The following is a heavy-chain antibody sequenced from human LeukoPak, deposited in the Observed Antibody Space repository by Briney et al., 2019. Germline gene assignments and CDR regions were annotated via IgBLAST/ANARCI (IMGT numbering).Heavy chain of an antibody. CDR3: ARARDRSKAGDH. V-gene: IGHV4-34*01. J-gene: IGHJ4*02. Sequence: WETLSPTCTVYGGSCDDYYCSWIRQPPGKGLEWIGEMDPQGSYQYNSSLTSRVTLSIGTSKTQFSLRLTSVTAADTAFYYCARARDRSKAGDHWGQGSLVTVSS. D-gene: IGHD5-24*01. CDR1: GGSCDDYY. CDR2: MDPQGSY.